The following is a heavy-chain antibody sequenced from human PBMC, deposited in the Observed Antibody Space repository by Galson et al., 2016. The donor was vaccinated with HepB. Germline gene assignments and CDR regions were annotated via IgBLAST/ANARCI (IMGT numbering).Heavy chain of an antibody. CDR3: AKDPYYGSDRGYGMDV. D-gene: IGHD3-10*01. J-gene: IGHJ6*02. CDR2: ISSSSGVL. CDR1: GFSFSSFS. V-gene: IGHV3-48*01. Sequence: SLRLSCAASGFSFSSFSMNWVRQAPGKGLEWVSYISSSSGVLYYADSVKGRFTISRGNSKNTVYLQMNSLRAEDTAVYYCAKDPYYGSDRGYGMDVWGQGTTVTVSS.